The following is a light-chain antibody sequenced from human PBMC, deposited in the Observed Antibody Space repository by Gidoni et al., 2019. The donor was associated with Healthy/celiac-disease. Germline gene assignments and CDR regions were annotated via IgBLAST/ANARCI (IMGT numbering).Light chain of an antibody. CDR3: SAWDSSLSAPYV. CDR2: RNN. CDR1: SNNVGNQG. Sequence: QAGLTQPPSVSTGLRQTATLTTTGNSNNVGNQGAAWLQQHQGNPPKLLSYRNNNRPSGISERLSASRSGNTASLTITGLQPEEEADYYCSAWDSSLSAPYVFGTGTKVTVL. V-gene: IGLV10-54*01. J-gene: IGLJ1*01.